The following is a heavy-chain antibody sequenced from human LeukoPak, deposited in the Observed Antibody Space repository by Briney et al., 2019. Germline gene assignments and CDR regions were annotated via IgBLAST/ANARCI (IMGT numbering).Heavy chain of an antibody. CDR1: GGSFSGYY. J-gene: IGHJ5*02. CDR3: AREGDVVVAAVPQNWFDP. CDR2: IYYSGST. V-gene: IGHV4-34*01. D-gene: IGHD2-15*01. Sequence: SETLSLTCAVYGGSFSGYYWGWIRQPPGKGLEWIGSIYYSGSTYYNPSLKSRVTISVDTSKNQFSLKLSSVTAADTAVYYCAREGDVVVAAVPQNWFDPWGQGTLVTVSS.